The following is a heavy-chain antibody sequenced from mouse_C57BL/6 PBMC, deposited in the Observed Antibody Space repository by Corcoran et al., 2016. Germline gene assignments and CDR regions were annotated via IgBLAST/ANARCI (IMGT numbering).Heavy chain of an antibody. V-gene: IGHV9-3*01. D-gene: IGHD2-10*02. CDR2: INTYSGVP. CDR3: ARGYGNYKGYLDY. Sequence: QIQLVQSGPELKKPGETVKISCKASGYTFTTYGMSWVKQAPGKGLKWMGWINTYSGVPTYADDFKGRFAFSLETSASTAYLQINNLKNEDTATYFCARGYGNYKGYLDYWGQGTTLTVSS. J-gene: IGHJ2*01. CDR1: GYTFTTYG.